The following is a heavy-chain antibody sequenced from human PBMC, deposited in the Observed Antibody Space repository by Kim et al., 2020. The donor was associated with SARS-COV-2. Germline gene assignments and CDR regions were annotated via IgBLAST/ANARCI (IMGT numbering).Heavy chain of an antibody. CDR1: GYTFTSYD. J-gene: IGHJ5*02. V-gene: IGHV1-8*01. CDR2: MNPNSGNT. CDR3: AREVPAVYCSGGSCYPGSYWFDP. D-gene: IGHD2-15*01. Sequence: ASVRVSCKASGYTFTSYDINWVRQATGQGLEWMGWMNPNSGNTGYAQKFHGRVTMTRNTSISTAYMELSSLRSEDTAVYYCAREVPAVYCSGGSCYPGSYWFDPWGQGTLVTVSS.